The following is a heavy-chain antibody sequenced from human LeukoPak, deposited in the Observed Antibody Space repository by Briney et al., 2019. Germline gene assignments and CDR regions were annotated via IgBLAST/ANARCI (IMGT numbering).Heavy chain of an antibody. CDR1: GFTFSSYG. Sequence: PGGSLRLSCAASGFTFSSYGMHWVRQAPGKGLEWVAVISYDGSNKYYADSVKGRFTISRDNSKNTLYLQMNSLRAEDTAVYYCAKDRTLYYYDSSGFDYWGQGTLVTVSS. J-gene: IGHJ4*02. CDR3: AKDRTLYYYDSSGFDY. CDR2: ISYDGSNK. D-gene: IGHD3-22*01. V-gene: IGHV3-30*18.